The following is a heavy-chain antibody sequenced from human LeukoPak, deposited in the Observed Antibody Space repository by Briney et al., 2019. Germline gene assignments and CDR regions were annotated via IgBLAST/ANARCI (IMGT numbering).Heavy chain of an antibody. Sequence: ASVKVSCTASGYTFTSYGISWVRQAPGQGLEWMGWISAYNGNTNYAQKLQGRVTMTTDTATSTPYMEMRSLRSDDTAVYYCARGSWIQLPADAFDIWGQGTMVTVSS. V-gene: IGHV1-18*01. D-gene: IGHD5-18*01. J-gene: IGHJ3*02. CDR1: GYTFTSYG. CDR3: ARGSWIQLPADAFDI. CDR2: ISAYNGNT.